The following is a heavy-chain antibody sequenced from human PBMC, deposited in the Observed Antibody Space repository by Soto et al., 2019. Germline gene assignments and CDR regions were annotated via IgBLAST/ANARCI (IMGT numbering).Heavy chain of an antibody. CDR1: GFTFSSYG. CDR3: AKGYYDSSGSYGMDV. CDR2: ISYDGSNK. D-gene: IGHD3-22*01. J-gene: IGHJ6*02. V-gene: IGHV3-30*18. Sequence: QVQLVESGGGVVQPGRSLRLSCAASGFTFSSYGMHWVRQAPGKGLEWVAVISYDGSNKYQADSVKGRFTISRDNSKNTLYLQMNSLRAEDTAVYYCAKGYYDSSGSYGMDVWGQGTTVTVSS.